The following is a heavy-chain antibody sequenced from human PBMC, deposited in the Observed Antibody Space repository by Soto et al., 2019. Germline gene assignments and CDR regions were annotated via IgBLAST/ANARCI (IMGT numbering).Heavy chain of an antibody. Sequence: QGQLVQSGPEAKKPGASVKVSCKASGYTFSRYGISWVRQAPGQGLEWMGWISGYNGDTKYAQKDHGTFTMTIDPSTYTAYMELRSPTSDNTAIYYCAKNGQPPYYYYGMDVWGQGTTVTVSS. CDR1: GYTFSRYG. J-gene: IGHJ6*02. CDR3: AKNGQPPYYYYGMDV. CDR2: ISGYNGDT. V-gene: IGHV1-18*01. D-gene: IGHD2-8*01.